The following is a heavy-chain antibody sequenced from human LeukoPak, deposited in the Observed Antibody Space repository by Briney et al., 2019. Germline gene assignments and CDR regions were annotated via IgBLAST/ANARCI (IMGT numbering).Heavy chain of an antibody. CDR2: INPSGGST. CDR3: ARSHAIVVVITPPDY. V-gene: IGHV1-46*01. D-gene: IGHD3-22*01. J-gene: IGHJ4*02. Sequence: GASVKVSCKASGYTFTSYYMHWVRQAPGQGLEWMGIINPSGGSTSYAQKFQGRVTMTRDTSTSTVYMELSSLRSEDTAVYYCARSHAIVVVITPPDYWGQGTLVTVSS. CDR1: GYTFTSYY.